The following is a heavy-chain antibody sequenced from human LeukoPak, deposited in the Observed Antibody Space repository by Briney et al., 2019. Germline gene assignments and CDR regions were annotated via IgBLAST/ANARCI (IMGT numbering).Heavy chain of an antibody. J-gene: IGHJ4*02. V-gene: IGHV7-4-1*02. CDR1: GYTFTSYA. CDR2: TNTNTGNP. Sequence: GASVKVSCKASGYTFTSYAMNWVRQAPGQGLEWMGWTNTNTGNPTYAQGFTGRFVFSLDTSVSTAYLQISSLKAEDTAVYYCARVVTVTMVTHLFDYWGQGTLVTVSS. CDR3: ARVVTVTMVTHLFDY. D-gene: IGHD3-10*01.